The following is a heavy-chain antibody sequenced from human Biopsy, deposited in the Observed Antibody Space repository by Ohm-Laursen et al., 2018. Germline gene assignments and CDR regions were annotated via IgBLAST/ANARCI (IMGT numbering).Heavy chain of an antibody. CDR2: FYSSGTT. D-gene: IGHD3-10*01. Sequence: GTLSLTCAVSDASASSGRYYWTWIRQPPRKPLEWIGYFYSSGTTRYNPSLEIRLSISMDTSKNEVSLRLTSMTAADTAVYFCARAPADQYAARNYYSSHAFDMWGQGTKVTVSS. J-gene: IGHJ3*02. V-gene: IGHV4-61*01. CDR3: ARAPADQYAARNYYSSHAFDM. CDR1: DASASSGRYY.